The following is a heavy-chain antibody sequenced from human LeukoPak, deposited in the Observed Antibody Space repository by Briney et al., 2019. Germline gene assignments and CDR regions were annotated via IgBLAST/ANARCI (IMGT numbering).Heavy chain of an antibody. V-gene: IGHV3-53*01. CDR3: ARDSPWQQLNAFDI. D-gene: IGHD6-13*01. Sequence: HSGGSLRLSCATSGFTFTNYLMSWVRQAPGKGLEWVSVIYSGGSTYYADSVKGRFTISRDNSKNTLYLQMNSLRAEDTAVYYCARDSPWQQLNAFDIWGQGTMVTVSS. J-gene: IGHJ3*02. CDR1: GFTFTNYL. CDR2: IYSGGST.